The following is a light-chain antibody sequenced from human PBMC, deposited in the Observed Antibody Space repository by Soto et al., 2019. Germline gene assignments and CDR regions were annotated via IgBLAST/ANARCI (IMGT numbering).Light chain of an antibody. CDR1: TSDVGTCNF. CDR2: EVT. J-gene: IGLJ2*01. V-gene: IGLV2-14*01. Sequence: QSALTQPASVSGSPGQSITISCTGTTSDVGTCNFVSWYQQHPGKAPKLILYEVTNRPSGVSNRFSGSKPGNTASLTISGLQADDEADYFCSSCTATTTLVFGGGTKVTVL. CDR3: SSCTATTTLV.